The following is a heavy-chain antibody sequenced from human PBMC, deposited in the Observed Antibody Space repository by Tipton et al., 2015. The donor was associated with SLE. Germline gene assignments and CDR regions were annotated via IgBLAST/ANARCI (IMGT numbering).Heavy chain of an antibody. J-gene: IGHJ3*02. D-gene: IGHD1-26*01. CDR2: INHSGST. V-gene: IGHV4-34*01. Sequence: TLSLTCAVYGGSFSGYYWSWIRQPPGKGLEWIGEINHSGSTNYNPSLKSRVTISVDTSKNQFSLKLTSVTAADTAVYYCAGYSGSYAQYDAFDIWGQGTMVTVSS. CDR1: GGSFSGYY. CDR3: AGYSGSYAQYDAFDI.